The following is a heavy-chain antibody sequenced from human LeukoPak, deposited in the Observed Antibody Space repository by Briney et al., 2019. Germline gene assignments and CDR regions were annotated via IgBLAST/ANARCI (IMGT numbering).Heavy chain of an antibody. CDR1: GFTFSSYA. J-gene: IGHJ3*02. D-gene: IGHD1-26*01. CDR3: SGSYSSDAFDI. V-gene: IGHV3-30-3*01. Sequence: GGSLRLSCAASGFTFSSYAMHWVRQAPGKGLEWVAVISYDGSNKYYADSVKGRFTISRDNSKNTLYLQMNSLRAEDTAVYYSSGSYSSDAFDIWGKGTMVTVSS. CDR2: ISYDGSNK.